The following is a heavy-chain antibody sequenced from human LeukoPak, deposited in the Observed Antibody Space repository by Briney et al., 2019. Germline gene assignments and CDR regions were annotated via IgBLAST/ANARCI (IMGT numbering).Heavy chain of an antibody. D-gene: IGHD2-2*02. CDR1: GFTVSSNY. V-gene: IGHV3-66*01. Sequence: GGSLRLSCAASGFTVSSNYMSWVRQAPGKGLEWVSVIYSGGSTYYADSVKGRSTISRDNSKNTLYLQMNSLRAEDTAVYYCASFYTGLDAFDIWGQGTMVTVSS. J-gene: IGHJ3*02. CDR2: IYSGGST. CDR3: ASFYTGLDAFDI.